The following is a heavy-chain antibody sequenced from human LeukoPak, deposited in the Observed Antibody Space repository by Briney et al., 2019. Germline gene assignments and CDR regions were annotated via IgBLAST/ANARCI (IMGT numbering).Heavy chain of an antibody. CDR3: AXEYXFYHMDG. V-gene: IGHV3-7*01. CDR1: GFSFSSQW. J-gene: IGHJ6*03. CDR2: INQGGTGK. Sequence: GSLXXXCXASGFSFSSQWMSWVCQAPGKGLEWVAIINQGGTGKYYVDSVKGRFTISRENAENSLYLQMSSLRAEDTAVYYCAXEYXFYHMDGWGEGTTVTVSS.